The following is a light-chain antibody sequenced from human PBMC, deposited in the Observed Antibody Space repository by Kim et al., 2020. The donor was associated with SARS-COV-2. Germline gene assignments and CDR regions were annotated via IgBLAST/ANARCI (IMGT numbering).Light chain of an antibody. V-gene: IGLV3-1*01. Sequence: GAPGQTASITCSGDKLGDKYACWYQQKPGQSPVLVIYQDSKRPSGIPERFSGSNSGNTATLTISGTQAMDEADYYCQAWDSSTVVFGGGTQLTVL. CDR2: QDS. CDR3: QAWDSSTVV. CDR1: KLGDKY. J-gene: IGLJ2*01.